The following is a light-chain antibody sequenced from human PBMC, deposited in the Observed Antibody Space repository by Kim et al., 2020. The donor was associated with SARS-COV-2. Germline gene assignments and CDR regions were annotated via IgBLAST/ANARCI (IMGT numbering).Light chain of an antibody. V-gene: IGLV3-1*01. Sequence: GAPGQTASITCSGDKLGDKYACWYQQKPGQSPVLVIYQDSKRPSGIPERFSGSNSGNTATLTISGTQAMDEADYYCQAWDSSTVVFGGGTQLTVL. CDR2: QDS. CDR3: QAWDSSTVV. CDR1: KLGDKY. J-gene: IGLJ2*01.